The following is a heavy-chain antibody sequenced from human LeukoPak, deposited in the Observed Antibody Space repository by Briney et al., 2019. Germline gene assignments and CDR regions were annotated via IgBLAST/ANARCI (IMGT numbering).Heavy chain of an antibody. Sequence: GAEVKKPGASVKVSCKASGYTFTGHYMHWIRQARGQGLEWMGWIHPNSGATHYNQKLQGRVTMTSDTSIDTVYMELTSLIYDDTAVYYCARDDDWGPDYWGQGTLVTVSS. V-gene: IGHV1-2*02. CDR2: IHPNSGAT. J-gene: IGHJ4*02. D-gene: IGHD3-9*01. CDR1: GYTFTGHY. CDR3: ARDDDWGPDY.